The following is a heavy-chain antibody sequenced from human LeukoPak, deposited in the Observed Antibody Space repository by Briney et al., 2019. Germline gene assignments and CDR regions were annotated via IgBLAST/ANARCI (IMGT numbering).Heavy chain of an antibody. D-gene: IGHD3-16*01. CDR2: IHTSGTT. J-gene: IGHJ4*02. Sequence: PSETLSLTCTFSGGSISHNYWSWIRQPPGKGLEWIGDIHTSGTTKYNPSLKSRVTISVDTSKNDFSLKLSSVTAEDTAIYYCARHFRLWGAGYFDFWGQGTLVTVSS. CDR1: GGSISHNY. V-gene: IGHV4-4*09. CDR3: ARHFRLWGAGYFDF.